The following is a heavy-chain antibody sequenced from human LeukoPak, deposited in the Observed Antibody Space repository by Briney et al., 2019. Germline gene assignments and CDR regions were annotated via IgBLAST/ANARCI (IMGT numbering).Heavy chain of an antibody. D-gene: IGHD2-2*01. CDR2: IYYSGST. Sequence: PSETLSLTCTVSGGSISSSSYYWGWIRQPPGKGLEWIGSIYYSGSTYYNPSLKSRVTISVDTSKNQFSLKLSSVTAADTAVYYCARDLVPAAIHYYMDVWGKGTTVTVSS. V-gene: IGHV4-39*02. CDR3: ARDLVPAAIHYYMDV. J-gene: IGHJ6*03. CDR1: GGSISSSSYY.